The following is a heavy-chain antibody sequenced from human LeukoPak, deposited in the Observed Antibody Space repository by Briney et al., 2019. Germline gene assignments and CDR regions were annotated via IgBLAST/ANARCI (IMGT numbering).Heavy chain of an antibody. Sequence: GGSLRLSCAASGFTFSSYAMHWVRQAPGKGLEWVAVISYDGSNKYYADSVKSRFTISRDNSKNTLYLQMNSLRAEDTAVYYCAKGTGFNWFDPWGQGTLVTVSS. V-gene: IGHV3-30-3*01. CDR3: AKGTGFNWFDP. CDR2: ISYDGSNK. J-gene: IGHJ5*02. CDR1: GFTFSSYA. D-gene: IGHD7-27*01.